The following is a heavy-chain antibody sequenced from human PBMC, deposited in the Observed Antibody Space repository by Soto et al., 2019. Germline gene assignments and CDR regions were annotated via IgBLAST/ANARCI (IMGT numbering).Heavy chain of an antibody. D-gene: IGHD3-16*01. CDR3: ARGYGGPIGWFDP. CDR1: GYTFTSYA. J-gene: IGHJ5*02. CDR2: INAGNGNT. Sequence: QVQLVQSGAEVKKPGASVKVSCKASGYTFTSYAMHWVRQAPGQRLEWMGWINAGNGNTKYSQKFQGRVTITRDTSASTAYMELSSLRSEDTAVYYCARGYGGPIGWFDPWGQGTLVAVSS. V-gene: IGHV1-3*01.